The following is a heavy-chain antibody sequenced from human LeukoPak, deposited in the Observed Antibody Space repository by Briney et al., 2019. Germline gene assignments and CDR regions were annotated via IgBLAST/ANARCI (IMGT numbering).Heavy chain of an antibody. D-gene: IGHD1-7*01. J-gene: IGHJ4*02. CDR2: INPSGGST. CDR1: GYTFTSYY. CDR3: ARYNWNSAPFDY. V-gene: IGHV1-46*04. Sequence: ASVKVSCKASGYTFTSYYMHWVRQAPGQGLEWMGIINPSGGSTSYADSVKGRFTISRDNAKNTLYLQMNSLRAEDTAVYYCARYNWNSAPFDYWGQGTLVTVSS.